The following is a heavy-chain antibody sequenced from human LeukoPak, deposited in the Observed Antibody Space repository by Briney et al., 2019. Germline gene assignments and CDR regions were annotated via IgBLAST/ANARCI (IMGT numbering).Heavy chain of an antibody. CDR3: ARRVSVRVIVVVITRGWFDP. J-gene: IGHJ5*02. Sequence: KPSETLSLTCAVYGGSFSGYYWSWIRQPPGKGLEWIGEINHSGSTNYNPSLKSRVTISVDTSKNQFSLKLSSVTAADTAVYYCARRVSVRVIVVVITRGWFDPWGQGTLVTVSS. V-gene: IGHV4-34*01. CDR1: GGSFSGYY. CDR2: INHSGST. D-gene: IGHD3-22*01.